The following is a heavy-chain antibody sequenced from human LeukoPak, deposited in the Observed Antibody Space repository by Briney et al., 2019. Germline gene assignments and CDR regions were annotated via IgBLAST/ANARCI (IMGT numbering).Heavy chain of an antibody. D-gene: IGHD3-22*01. CDR2: IYHSGST. CDR3: ARERQEWVYDSSGYYYAGWFDP. CDR1: GGSISSGGYS. J-gene: IGHJ5*02. Sequence: PSQTLSLTCAVSGGSISSGGYSWSWIRQPPGKGLEWIGYIYHSGSTYYNPSLKSRVTISVDTSKNQFSLKLGSVTAADTAVYYCARERQEWVYDSSGYYYAGWFDPWGQGTLVTVSS. V-gene: IGHV4-30-2*01.